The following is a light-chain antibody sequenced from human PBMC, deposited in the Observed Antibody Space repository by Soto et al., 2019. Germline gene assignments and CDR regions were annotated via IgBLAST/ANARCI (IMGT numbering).Light chain of an antibody. J-gene: IGLJ2*01. Sequence: QSVLNQPPSTSGPPGQRVTISCSGSSSNIGSNHVYWYQHFPGMAPKLLMYRSDQRHTGVPDRFSGSKSGTSASLSISGLRSDDEADYYCAARDDRLSGVVFGGGTKLTVL. CDR1: SSNIGSNH. V-gene: IGLV1-47*01. CDR2: RSD. CDR3: AARDDRLSGVV.